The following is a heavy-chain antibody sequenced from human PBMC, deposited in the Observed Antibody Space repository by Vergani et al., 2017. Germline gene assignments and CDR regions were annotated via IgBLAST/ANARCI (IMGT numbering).Heavy chain of an antibody. V-gene: IGHV3-30*01. J-gene: IGHJ3*02. D-gene: IGHD2-2*01. CDR3: ASRLGYCSSTSCPGAFDI. Sequence: QVQLVESGGGVVQPGRSLRLSCAASGFTFSSYAMHWVRQAPGKGLEWVAVISYDGSNKYYADSVKGRFTISRDNSKHTLYLQMNSLRSEDTAVYYCASRLGYCSSTSCPGAFDIWGQGTMVTVSS. CDR2: ISYDGSNK. CDR1: GFTFSSYA.